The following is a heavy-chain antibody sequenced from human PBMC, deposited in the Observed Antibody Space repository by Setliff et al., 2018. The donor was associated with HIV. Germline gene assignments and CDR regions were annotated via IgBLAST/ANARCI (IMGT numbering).Heavy chain of an antibody. Sequence: PSETLSLTCTVSGGSISSYHWSWIRQPPGKGLEWIGYIFYSGSTNYNPSLKSRVTISVDTSKNQFSLKLSSVTAADTAVYYCARYTSKVDWFDPWGQGTLVTVSS. V-gene: IGHV4-59*12. CDR3: ARYTSKVDWFDP. CDR2: IFYSGST. CDR1: GGSISSYH. D-gene: IGHD2-2*02. J-gene: IGHJ5*02.